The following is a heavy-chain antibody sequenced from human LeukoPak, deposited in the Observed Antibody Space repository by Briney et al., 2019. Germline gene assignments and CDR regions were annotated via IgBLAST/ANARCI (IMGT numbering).Heavy chain of an antibody. Sequence: PGGSLRLSCAASGFTFSSYAMHWVRQAPGKGLEWVAVISYDGSNKYYADSVKGRFTISRDNSKNTLYLQMNSLRAEDTAVYYCARDQAAAGTLDYWGQGTLVTVSP. CDR2: ISYDGSNK. CDR3: ARDQAAAGTLDY. CDR1: GFTFSSYA. V-gene: IGHV3-30-3*01. J-gene: IGHJ4*02. D-gene: IGHD6-13*01.